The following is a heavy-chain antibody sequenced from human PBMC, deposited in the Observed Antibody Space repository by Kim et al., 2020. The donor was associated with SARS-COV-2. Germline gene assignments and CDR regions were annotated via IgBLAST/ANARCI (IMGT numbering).Heavy chain of an antibody. V-gene: IGHV4-38-2*02. CDR1: GSSIGTGYH. D-gene: IGHD6-19*01. Sequence: SETLSLTCTVSGSSIGTGYHWAWIRQPPGRGLEWIGSISHTGNTYSNPSLRGRISISVDTSKRQFSLNVTSVTAADTAVYSWARMQISGWFNFDVCGQGT. CDR2: ISHTGNT. CDR3: ARMQISGWFNFDV. J-gene: IGHJ3*01.